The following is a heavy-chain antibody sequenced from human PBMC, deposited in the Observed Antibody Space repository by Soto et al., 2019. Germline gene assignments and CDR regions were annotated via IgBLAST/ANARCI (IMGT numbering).Heavy chain of an antibody. CDR2: ISGSGGST. D-gene: IGHD6-19*01. CDR3: AKGLPTPSRIAVAVDYFDY. CDR1: GVTFSSYA. J-gene: IGHJ4*02. Sequence: EGSLRLSCAASGVTFSSYAMSWVRQAPGKGLEWVSAISGSGGSTYYADSVKGRFTISRDNSKNTLYLQMNSLRAEDTAVYYCAKGLPTPSRIAVAVDYFDYWGQGTLVTVSS. V-gene: IGHV3-23*01.